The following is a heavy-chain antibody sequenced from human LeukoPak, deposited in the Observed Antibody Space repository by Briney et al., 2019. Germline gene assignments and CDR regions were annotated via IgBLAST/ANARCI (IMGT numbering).Heavy chain of an antibody. J-gene: IGHJ4*02. Sequence: SETLSLTCTVSGGSISSYYWSWIRQPPGKGPEWIGYIYYSGSTNYNPSLKSRVTISVDTSKNQFSLKLSSVTAADTAVYYCASAHTPRYYFDYWGQGTLVTVSS. CDR3: ASAHTPRYYFDY. CDR1: GGSISSYY. V-gene: IGHV4-59*01. CDR2: IYYSGST. D-gene: IGHD2-15*01.